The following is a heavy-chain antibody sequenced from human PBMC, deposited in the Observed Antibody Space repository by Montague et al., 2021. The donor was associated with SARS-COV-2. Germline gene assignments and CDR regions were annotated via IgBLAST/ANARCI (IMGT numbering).Heavy chain of an antibody. J-gene: IGHJ6*02. D-gene: IGHD3-3*01. Sequence: RLSCAASGFTFSSYEMNWVRQAPGKGLEWVSYISSSGSTIYYADSVKGRFTISRDNAKNSLYLQMNSLRAEDTAVYYCAREPRETGSDWYYDFWSGYSLPRGYYYYGMDVWGQGTTVTVSS. CDR3: AREPRETGSDWYYDFWSGYSLPRGYYYYGMDV. CDR2: ISSSGSTI. V-gene: IGHV3-48*03. CDR1: GFTFSSYE.